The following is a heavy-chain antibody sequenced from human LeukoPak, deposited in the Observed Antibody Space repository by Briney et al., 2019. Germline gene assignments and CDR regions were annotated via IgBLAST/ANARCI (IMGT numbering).Heavy chain of an antibody. J-gene: IGHJ4*02. CDR2: MSGSSGRT. V-gene: IGHV3-23*01. CDR1: GFTFSSYA. Sequence: PGGSLRLSCAASGFTFSSYAMSWVRQAPGKGLEWVSAMSGSSGRTYYADSVKGRFTLSRGNSKNTLYVQMNSLRADDTAVYYCAKWGCSGSSCYPFAYWGQGTLVTVSS. CDR3: AKWGCSGSSCYPFAY. D-gene: IGHD2-15*01.